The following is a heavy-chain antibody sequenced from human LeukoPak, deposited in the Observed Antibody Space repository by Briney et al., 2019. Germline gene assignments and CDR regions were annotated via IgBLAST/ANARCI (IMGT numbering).Heavy chain of an antibody. CDR1: GFPFSSYE. CDR2: FSSRGSTI. CDR3: AELGITMIGGV. D-gene: IGHD3-10*02. Sequence: GGSLRLPCAASGFPFSSYEINWVRKAPGKGLEWVSYFSSRGSTINYTDSVKAGFPISRHTPKTSLYLKFTPLRAEHRAVYYCAELGITMIGGVWGKGTTVTISS. J-gene: IGHJ6*04. V-gene: IGHV3-48*03.